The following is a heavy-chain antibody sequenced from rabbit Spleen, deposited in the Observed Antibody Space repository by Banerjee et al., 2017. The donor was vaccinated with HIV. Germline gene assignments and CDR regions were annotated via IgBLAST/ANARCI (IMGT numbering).Heavy chain of an antibody. D-gene: IGHD5-1*01. CDR3: ARAGYYYYGSDIYGPYNFKL. V-gene: IGHV1S45*01. CDR2: IYTGNGKT. J-gene: IGHJ4*01. CDR1: GFSFSSGYD. Sequence: QEQLVESGGGLVKPGASPTLTCTASGFSFSSGYDMCWVRQAPGKGLEWIGCIYTGNGKTYYASWAKGRFTISKSSSTTVTLQMTSLTAADTATYFCARAGYYYYGSDIYGPYNFKLWGQGTLVTVS.